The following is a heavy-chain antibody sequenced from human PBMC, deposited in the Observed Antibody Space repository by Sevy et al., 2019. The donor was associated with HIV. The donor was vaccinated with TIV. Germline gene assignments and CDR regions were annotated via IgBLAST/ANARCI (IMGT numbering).Heavy chain of an antibody. Sequence: GGSLRLSCAASGFTVSSNYMSWVRQAPGKGLEWVSVIYSGGSTYYADSVKGRFTISRDNSKNTLYLQMNSLRAEDTAVYYCARGGFYSHDAFDIWGQGTMVTVSS. D-gene: IGHD4-4*01. J-gene: IGHJ3*02. CDR3: ARGGFYSHDAFDI. CDR2: IYSGGST. CDR1: GFTVSSNY. V-gene: IGHV3-66*01.